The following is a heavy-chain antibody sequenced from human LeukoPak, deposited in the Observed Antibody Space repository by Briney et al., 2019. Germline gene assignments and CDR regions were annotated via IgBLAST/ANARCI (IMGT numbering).Heavy chain of an antibody. CDR1: GYSFTSYW. D-gene: IGHD6-19*01. CDR3: ARLGLYSSGWFSPSFDY. V-gene: IGHV5-51*01. Sequence: GESLKISCKGPGYSFTSYWIGWVRQMPGKGLEWMGIIYPGDSDTRYSPSFQGQVTISADKSISTAYLQWSSLKASDTAMYYCARLGLYSSGWFSPSFDYWGQGTLVTVSS. J-gene: IGHJ4*02. CDR2: IYPGDSDT.